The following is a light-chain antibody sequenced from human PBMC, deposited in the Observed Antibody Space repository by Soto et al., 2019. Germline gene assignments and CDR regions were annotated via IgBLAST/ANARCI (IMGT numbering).Light chain of an antibody. CDR1: SSNIGSNT. J-gene: IGLJ1*01. CDR3: AAWDDSLNGYV. V-gene: IGLV1-44*01. CDR2: SFN. Sequence: QSVLTQPPSASGTPGQRVTISCSGSSSNIGSNTVNWYQQLPGTAPKLLIYSFNQRPPGVPDRFSGSKSGTSASLAIRGLKFEDEADYFCAAWDDSLNGYVFGIGTKLTVL.